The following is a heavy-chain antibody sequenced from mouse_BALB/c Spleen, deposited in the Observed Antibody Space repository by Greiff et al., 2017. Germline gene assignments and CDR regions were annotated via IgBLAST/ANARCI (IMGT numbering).Heavy chain of an antibody. CDR1: GYTFTSYV. J-gene: IGHJ3*01. D-gene: IGHD1-2*01. Sequence: VQLQQPGAELVKPGASVKMSCKASGYTFTSYVMHWVKQKPGQGLEWIGYINPYNDGTKYNEKFKGKATLTSDKSSSTAYMELSSLTSEDSAVYYCARSGEFMTTAAWFAYWGQGTLVTVSA. V-gene: IGHV1-14*01. CDR3: ARSGEFMTTAAWFAY. CDR2: INPYNDGT.